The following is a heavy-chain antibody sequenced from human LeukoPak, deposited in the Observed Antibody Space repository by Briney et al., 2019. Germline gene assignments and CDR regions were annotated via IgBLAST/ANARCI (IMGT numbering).Heavy chain of an antibody. CDR3: AKEGRGGFDI. J-gene: IGHJ3*02. CDR2: IGYDGSNK. Sequence: PGGSLRLSCAASGFTFSRSGMHWVRQATGKGLEWVTFIGYDGSNKYYADSVKGRFTISRDNSKNTLYLQMNSLRAEDTAVYYCAKEGRGGFDIWGQGTMVTVSS. CDR1: GFTFSRSG. V-gene: IGHV3-30*02. D-gene: IGHD3-16*01.